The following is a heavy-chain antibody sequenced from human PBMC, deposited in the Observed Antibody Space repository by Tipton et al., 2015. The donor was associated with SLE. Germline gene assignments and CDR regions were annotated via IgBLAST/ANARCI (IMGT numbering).Heavy chain of an antibody. Sequence: SLRLSCVASGFTFSSYGMHWVRQAPGKGLEWVAFIRYDGSNKYYADSVKGRFTISRDNSKNTVNLQMNSLRGEDTAVYYCAKDRQRRGTTDYDSSGYYPRGWGQGTLVTVSS. V-gene: IGHV3-30*02. D-gene: IGHD3-22*01. CDR2: IRYDGSNK. J-gene: IGHJ4*02. CDR3: AKDRQRRGTTDYDSSGYYPRG. CDR1: GFTFSSYG.